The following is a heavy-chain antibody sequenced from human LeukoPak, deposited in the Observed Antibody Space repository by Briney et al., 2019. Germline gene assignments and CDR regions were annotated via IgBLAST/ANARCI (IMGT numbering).Heavy chain of an antibody. V-gene: IGHV3-7*01. Sequence: GGSLRLSCVASAFTFSNDSMAWVRQAPGKGPEWVANIKEGGGEINYVDSVKGRFTISRDKARNSLYMQMNRLRAEDTAVYYCVRDRGYSTYDYWGQGALASVSS. CDR1: AFTFSNDS. CDR3: VRDRGYSTYDY. CDR2: IKEGGGEI. J-gene: IGHJ4*02. D-gene: IGHD2-15*01.